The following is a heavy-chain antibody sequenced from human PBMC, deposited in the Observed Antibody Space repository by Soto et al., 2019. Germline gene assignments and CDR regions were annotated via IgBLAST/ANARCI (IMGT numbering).Heavy chain of an antibody. CDR3: AKGHVGQHRAYGMDV. J-gene: IGHJ6*02. V-gene: IGHV3-23*01. CDR1: GFTFSSYA. D-gene: IGHD6-13*01. CDR2: ISGSGGST. Sequence: PGGSLRLSCAASGFTFSSYAMSWVRQAPGKGLEWVSAISGSGGSTYYADSVKGRFTISRDNSKNTLYLRMNSLRAGDTAVYYCAKGHVGQHRAYGMDVWGQGTTVTVSS.